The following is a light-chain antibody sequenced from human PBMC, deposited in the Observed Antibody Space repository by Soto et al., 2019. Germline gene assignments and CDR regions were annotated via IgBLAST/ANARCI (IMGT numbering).Light chain of an antibody. V-gene: IGLV1-44*01. Sequence: QSVLTQPPSASGTPGQRVTISCSGSSSNIGSNTVNWYQQLPGTAPTLLIYSNNQRPSGVPDRCSGSKSGTSASLAISGLQSEDEADYYCAAWDESLNGWVFGGGTKLTVL. CDR3: AAWDESLNGWV. J-gene: IGLJ3*02. CDR1: SSNIGSNT. CDR2: SNN.